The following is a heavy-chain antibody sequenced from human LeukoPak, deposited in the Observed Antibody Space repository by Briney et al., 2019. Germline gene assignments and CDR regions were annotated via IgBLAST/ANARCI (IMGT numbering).Heavy chain of an antibody. Sequence: SGGSLRLSCVASGFTLSSYAVSWVRQAPGKGLQWVSSLGISGDYAWYAGSVKGRFTISRDSSKNTLYLQMNSLRAEDTAVYYCAKEIWPTVTTPGRTYFDYWGQGTLVTVSS. CDR1: GFTLSSYA. CDR2: LGISGDYA. CDR3: AKEIWPTVTTPGRTYFDY. J-gene: IGHJ4*02. V-gene: IGHV3-23*01. D-gene: IGHD4-11*01.